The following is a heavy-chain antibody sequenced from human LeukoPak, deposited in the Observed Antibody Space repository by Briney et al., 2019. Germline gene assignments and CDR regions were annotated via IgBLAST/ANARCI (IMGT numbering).Heavy chain of an antibody. J-gene: IGHJ4*02. CDR1: GFTFSSYW. CDR3: ARVHGAYPFDY. CDR2: IKQDGNEK. Sequence: GGSLRLSCAVSGFTFSSYWMSWVRQAPGKGLEWVANIKQDGNEKYFVDSVKGRFSISRDNAKNSLYLQMNSLRAEDTAVYYCARVHGAYPFDYWGQGTLVTVSS. V-gene: IGHV3-7*01. D-gene: IGHD4/OR15-4a*01.